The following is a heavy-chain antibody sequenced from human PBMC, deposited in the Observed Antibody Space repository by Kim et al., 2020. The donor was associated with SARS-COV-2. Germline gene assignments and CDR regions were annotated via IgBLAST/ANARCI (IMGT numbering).Heavy chain of an antibody. Sequence: ASVKVSCKASGYTFTSYYMHWVRQAPGQGLEWMGIINPSGGSTSYAQKFQGRVTMTRDTSTSTVYMELSSLRSQDTAVYYCARDRHPADIPDNNWFDPWGQGTLVTVSS. CDR3: ARDRHPADIPDNNWFDP. CDR1: GYTFTSYY. CDR2: INPSGGST. D-gene: IGHD2-15*01. J-gene: IGHJ5*02. V-gene: IGHV1-46*01.